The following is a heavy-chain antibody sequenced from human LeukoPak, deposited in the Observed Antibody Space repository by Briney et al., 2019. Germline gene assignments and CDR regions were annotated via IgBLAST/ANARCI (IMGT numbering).Heavy chain of an antibody. J-gene: IGHJ4*02. CDR2: IYYSGST. CDR1: GGSISDSTYY. D-gene: IGHD3-3*01. Sequence: SETLSLTCTVSGGSISDSTYYWGWIRQPPGMGLEWIGTIYYSGSTYYKSSIKSRVTLSVDTSKIQFSLKMSSVAATDTAVYFCARLRFDFWSGYTHPYFDYWGQGTLVTVSS. CDR3: ARLRFDFWSGYTHPYFDY. V-gene: IGHV4-39*01.